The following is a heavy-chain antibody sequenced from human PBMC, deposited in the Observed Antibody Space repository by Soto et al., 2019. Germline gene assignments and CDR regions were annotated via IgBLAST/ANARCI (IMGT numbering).Heavy chain of an antibody. D-gene: IGHD6-19*01. V-gene: IGHV3-33*01. CDR2: IWYDGSNK. Sequence: GGSLRLSCAASGFTFSSYGMHWVRQAPGKGLEWVAVIWYDGSNKYYADSVKGRFTISRDNSKNTLYLQMNSLRAEDTAVYYCARDLGEYGAVAGTGGFDYWGQGTLVTVSS. J-gene: IGHJ4*02. CDR3: ARDLGEYGAVAGTGGFDY. CDR1: GFTFSSYG.